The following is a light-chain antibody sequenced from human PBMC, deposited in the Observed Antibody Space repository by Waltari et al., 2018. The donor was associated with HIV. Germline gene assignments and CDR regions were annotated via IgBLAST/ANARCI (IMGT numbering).Light chain of an antibody. CDR1: SRDVRSYHY. Sequence: QSPRTQSASEPLSPKQSMTMYCTLTSRDVRSYHYVSWYQQHPGKAPKLMIYEVSNRPSGVSNRFSGSKSGNTASLTISGLQAEDEADYYCSSYTSSSTRVFGGGTNLTVL. CDR3: SSYTSSSTRV. V-gene: IGLV2-14*01. CDR2: EVS. J-gene: IGLJ3*02.